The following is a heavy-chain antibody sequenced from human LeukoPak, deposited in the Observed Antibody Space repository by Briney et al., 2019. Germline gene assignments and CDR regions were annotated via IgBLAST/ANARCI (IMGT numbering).Heavy chain of an antibody. J-gene: IGHJ4*02. CDR1: GFTFSSYW. Sequence: PGGSLRLSCAASGFTFSSYWMHWVRQAPGKGLVWVSRINSDGSSITYADSVKGRFTISRDNAKNTLYLQMNSLRAEDTAVYYCASGTAVAQFDYWGQGTLVTVSS. CDR2: INSDGSSI. CDR3: ASGTAVAQFDY. V-gene: IGHV3-74*03. D-gene: IGHD6-19*01.